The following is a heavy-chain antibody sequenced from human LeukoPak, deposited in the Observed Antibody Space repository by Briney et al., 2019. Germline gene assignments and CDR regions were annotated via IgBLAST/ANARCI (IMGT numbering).Heavy chain of an antibody. CDR2: ISYDGSNK. D-gene: IGHD1-1*01. CDR3: AKDGRRGQLERPGYYYYGMDV. CDR1: GFTFNSYW. Sequence: GGSLRLSCAASGFTFNSYWMWWVRQASGKGLEWVAVISYDGSNKYYADSVKGRFTISRDNSKNTLYLQMNSLRAEDTAVYYCAKDGRRGQLERPGYYYYGMDVWGQGTTVTVSS. V-gene: IGHV3-30*18. J-gene: IGHJ6*02.